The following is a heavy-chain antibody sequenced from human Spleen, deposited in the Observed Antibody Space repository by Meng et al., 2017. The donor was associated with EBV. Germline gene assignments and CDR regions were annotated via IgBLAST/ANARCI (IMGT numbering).Heavy chain of an antibody. CDR2: VYHAGNI. CDR3: ATYRGHYYFDF. D-gene: IGHD3-16*02. Sequence: QEQMQASGPALVRPSWTLSLTCAVSGDSIRSRNWWICVRQPPGKGLEWIGEVYHAGNINYNPSLESRVTISIDKSKNQFSLNLTSVTAADTAVYYCATYRGHYYFDFWGQGTLVTVSS. V-gene: IGHV4-4*02. CDR1: GDSIRSRNW. J-gene: IGHJ4*02.